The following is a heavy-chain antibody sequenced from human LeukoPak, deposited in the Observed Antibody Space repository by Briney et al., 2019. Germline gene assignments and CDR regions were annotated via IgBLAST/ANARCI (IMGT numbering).Heavy chain of an antibody. Sequence: SETLSLTCTVSGGSISSYYWSWIRQPPGKGLEWIGYIYYSGSTNYNPSLKSRVTISVDTSKNQFSLKLSSVTAADTAVYYCARLRYSGYDALDYWGRGTLVTVSS. V-gene: IGHV4-59*08. CDR3: ARLRYSGYDALDY. D-gene: IGHD5-12*01. CDR2: IYYSGST. CDR1: GGSISSYY. J-gene: IGHJ4*02.